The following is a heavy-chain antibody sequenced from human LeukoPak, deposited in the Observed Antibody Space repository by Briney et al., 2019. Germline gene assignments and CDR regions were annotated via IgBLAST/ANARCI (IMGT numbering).Heavy chain of an antibody. V-gene: IGHV3-7*01. Sequence: GGSLRLSCAASGFTFSSYWMSWVRQAPGKGLEWVANIKQDGSEKYYVDSVKGRFTISRDNAKNSLYLQMNSLRAEDTAVYYCARVRGYYDSSGAYYFDYWGQGTLVIVSS. CDR3: ARVRGYYDSSGAYYFDY. J-gene: IGHJ4*02. D-gene: IGHD3-22*01. CDR1: GFTFSSYW. CDR2: IKQDGSEK.